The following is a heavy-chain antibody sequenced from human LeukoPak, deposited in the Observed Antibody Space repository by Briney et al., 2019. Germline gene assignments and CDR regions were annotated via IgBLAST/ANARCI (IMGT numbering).Heavy chain of an antibody. D-gene: IGHD3-9*01. CDR3: AKRILTGSYFDY. CDR2: ISGSGGST. Sequence: ASVKVSCKASGYTFTSYGISWVRQAPGKGLEWVSAISGSGGSTYYADSVKGRFTISRDNSNNTLYLQMNSLRAEDTAVYYCAKRILTGSYFDYWGQGTLVTVSS. V-gene: IGHV3-23*01. CDR1: GYTFTSYG. J-gene: IGHJ4*02.